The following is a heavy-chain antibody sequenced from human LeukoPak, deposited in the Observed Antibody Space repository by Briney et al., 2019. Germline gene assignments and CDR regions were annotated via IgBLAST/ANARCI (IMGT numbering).Heavy chain of an antibody. CDR2: TYYRSKWYH. CDR3: ARTTQGIFDY. Sequence: QTLSLTCAISGDSVSSNSAAWMWIRQSPSGGLEWLGLTYYRSKWYHEYAVSVKSRITVTSDTSKNQFSLQLNSVTPEDAAVYYCARTTQGIFDYWGQGTLVTVSS. CDR1: GDSVSSNSAA. V-gene: IGHV6-1*01. D-gene: IGHD1-1*01. J-gene: IGHJ4*02.